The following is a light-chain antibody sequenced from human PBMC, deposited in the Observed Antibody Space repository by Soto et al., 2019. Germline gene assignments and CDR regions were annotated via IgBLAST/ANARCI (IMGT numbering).Light chain of an antibody. CDR2: ELX. V-gene: IGLV2-14*01. J-gene: IGLJ1*01. CDR1: SSYVGGYNY. Sequence: QSALTQPASVSGSPGQSITISCTGTSSYVGGYNYVXWYQQHSGKXPKLMISELXNRPSGFSNSFSGSKSANTATLTISGLRAGDDVDYSSTSYTTTISLEVFVTGTEVPV. CDR3: TSYTTTISLEV.